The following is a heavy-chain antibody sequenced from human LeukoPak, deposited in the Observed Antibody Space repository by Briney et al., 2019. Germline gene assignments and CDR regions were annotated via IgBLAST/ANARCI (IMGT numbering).Heavy chain of an antibody. CDR3: ARVLDYYDSSGYYYVSP. CDR2: ISDIGSI. D-gene: IGHD3-22*01. V-gene: IGHV4-59*01. CDR1: GGSISSYY. J-gene: IGHJ5*02. Sequence: PSETLSLTCTVSGGSISSYYWSWIRQPPGKGLEWIAYISDIGSINYNPSLKSRVTISVDTSKNQFSLKLSSVTAADTAVYYCARVLDYYDSSGYYYVSPWGQGTLVTVSS.